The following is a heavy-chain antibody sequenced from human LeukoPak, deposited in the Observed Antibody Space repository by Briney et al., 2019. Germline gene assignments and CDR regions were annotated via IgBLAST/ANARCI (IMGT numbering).Heavy chain of an antibody. J-gene: IGHJ4*02. D-gene: IGHD4-11*01. CDR1: VGSISSSSYY. CDR3: AKGYSNYVSYGQYYFDY. V-gene: IGHV4-39*01. CDR2: IYYSGST. Sequence: SETLSLTCTVSVGSISSSSYYWGWIRQPPGKGLEWIGSIYYSGSTYYNPSLKSRVTISVDTSKNQFSLKLSSVTAADTAVYYCAKGYSNYVSYGQYYFDYWGQGTLVTVSS.